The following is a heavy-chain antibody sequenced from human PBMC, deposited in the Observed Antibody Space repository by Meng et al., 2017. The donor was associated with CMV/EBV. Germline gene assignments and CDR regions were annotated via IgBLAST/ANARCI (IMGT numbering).Heavy chain of an antibody. Sequence: SCKASGYTFTSYAMHWVRQAPGKGREGGVVMSDNGSNKDYAGSVKGRFTISRDNSKNTLYMQMNSLRAVDTAVYYCAKGPDRLEMATIWAHSYYFDYWGQGTLVTVSS. D-gene: IGHD5-24*01. V-gene: IGHV3-30-3*02. CDR2: MSDNGSNK. J-gene: IGHJ4*02. CDR3: AKGPDRLEMATIWAHSYYFDY. CDR1: GYTFTSYA.